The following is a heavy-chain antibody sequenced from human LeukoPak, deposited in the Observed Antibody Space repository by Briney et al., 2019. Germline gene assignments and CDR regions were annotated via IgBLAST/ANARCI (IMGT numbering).Heavy chain of an antibody. CDR1: GFTLSSYS. V-gene: IGHV3-21*01. CDR2: ISSSSSYI. Sequence: PGGSLRLSCAASGFTLSSYSMNWVRQAPGKGLEWVSSISSSSSYIYYADSVKGRFTISRDNAKNSLYLQMNSLRAEDTAVYYCARDGGYCSSTSCYYGIDYWGQGTLVTVSS. D-gene: IGHD2-2*01. J-gene: IGHJ4*02. CDR3: ARDGGYCSSTSCYYGIDY.